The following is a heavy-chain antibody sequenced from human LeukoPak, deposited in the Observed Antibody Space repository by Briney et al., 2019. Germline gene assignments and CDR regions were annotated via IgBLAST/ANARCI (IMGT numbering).Heavy chain of an antibody. CDR1: GFPFNNHW. CDR3: ARLMTMPSFDY. J-gene: IGHJ4*02. Sequence: GGSLRLSCAASGFPFNNHWMSWVRQAPGKGLESVANIKQDGSDKYYVDSVKGRFTISRDNAENSLYLQMNSLRAEDTAVYYCARLMTMPSFDYWGQGTLVTVAS. V-gene: IGHV3-7*03. D-gene: IGHD4/OR15-4a*01. CDR2: IKQDGSDK.